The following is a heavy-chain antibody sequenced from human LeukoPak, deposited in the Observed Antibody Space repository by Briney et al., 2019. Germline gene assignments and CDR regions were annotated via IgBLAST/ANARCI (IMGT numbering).Heavy chain of an antibody. CDR1: GGTFTSSA. Sequence: VKVSLKTTGGTFTSSASSWVRQAPGQGLEWMGGIIPIFGTANYAQKFQGRVTITADESTSTAYMELSSLRTEDTAVYYCASEVWAFTFPYACYYGMHDWGQGTTVTVSS. J-gene: IGHJ6*02. D-gene: IGHD2/OR15-2a*01. CDR3: ASEVWAFTFPYACYYGMHD. CDR2: IIPIFGTA. V-gene: IGHV1-69*13.